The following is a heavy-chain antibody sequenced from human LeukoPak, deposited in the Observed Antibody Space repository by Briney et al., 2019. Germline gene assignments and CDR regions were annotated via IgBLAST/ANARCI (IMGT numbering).Heavy chain of an antibody. CDR3: ARDPGRSSFDI. J-gene: IGHJ3*02. V-gene: IGHV3-7*01. Sequence: GGSLRLSCVASGFPFSSYWMSWVRQAPGKGLEFVANMKEDGSVKNYVDSVKGRFTISRDNAENSVYLQMSSLRAEDTALYYCARDPGRSSFDIWGQGAMVTVSS. CDR1: GFPFSSYW. CDR2: MKEDGSVK.